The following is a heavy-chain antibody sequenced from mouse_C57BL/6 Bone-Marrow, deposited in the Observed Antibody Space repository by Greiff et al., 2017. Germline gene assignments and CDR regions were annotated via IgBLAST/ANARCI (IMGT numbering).Heavy chain of an antibody. Sequence: QVQLQQPWAELVKPGASVKMSCKASGYTFTSYWITWVKQRPGQGLEWIGDIYPGSGSTTYNEKFTSKATLTVDTSSSTAYMQLSSLTSEDSAVYCCARMCTTVVASFDYWGQGTTRTVPS. CDR3: ARMCTTVVASFDY. D-gene: IGHD1-1*01. J-gene: IGHJ2*01. V-gene: IGHV1-55*01. CDR2: IYPGSGST. CDR1: GYTFTSYW.